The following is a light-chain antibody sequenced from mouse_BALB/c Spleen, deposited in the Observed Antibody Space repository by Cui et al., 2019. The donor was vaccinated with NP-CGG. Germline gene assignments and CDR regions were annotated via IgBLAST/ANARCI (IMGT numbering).Light chain of an antibody. CDR3: ALWYSNHWV. CDR1: TGAVTTTNY. V-gene: IGLV1*01. J-gene: IGLJ1*01. CDR2: GTN. Sequence: VVTQDSELTTSPGETVTLTCRSSTGAVTTTNYANWVQEKPDHLFTGLIGGTNNRAPGVPARFSGSLIGDKAALTITGAQTEDEAIYFCALWYSNHWVFGGGTKLTVL.